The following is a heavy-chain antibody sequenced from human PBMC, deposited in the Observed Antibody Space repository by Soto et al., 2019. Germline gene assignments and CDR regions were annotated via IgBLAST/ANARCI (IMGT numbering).Heavy chain of an antibody. CDR2: ICSSGSSI. V-gene: IGHV3-11*01. Sequence: QVQLVESGGGLVKPGGSLRISCAASGFTFSDYCMSWIRQAPGKGLEWVSYICSSGSSIYYADSVKGRFTISRDNAKNSLHRQMNNLRAEETAVYYCARDPRQYYFDYWGQGTLVTVSS. CDR1: GFTFSDYC. J-gene: IGHJ4*02. CDR3: ARDPRQYYFDY.